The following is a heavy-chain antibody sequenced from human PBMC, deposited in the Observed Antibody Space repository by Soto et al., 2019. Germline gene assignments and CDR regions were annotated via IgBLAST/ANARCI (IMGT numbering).Heavy chain of an antibody. D-gene: IGHD1-1*01. CDR3: ARSRNDGFDY. Sequence: VGSLRLSCAASGFTFSSYEMNWVRQAPGKGLEWVSYISSSGSTIYYADSVKGRFTISRDNAKNSLYLQMNSLRAEDTAVYYCARSRNDGFDYWGQGTLVTVS. J-gene: IGHJ4*02. V-gene: IGHV3-48*03. CDR2: ISSSGSTI. CDR1: GFTFSSYE.